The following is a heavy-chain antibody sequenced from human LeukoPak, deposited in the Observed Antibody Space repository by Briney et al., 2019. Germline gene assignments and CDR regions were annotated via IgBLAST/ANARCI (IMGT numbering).Heavy chain of an antibody. CDR3: ARGQWCSSTSCYGEDYFDY. CDR1: GYTFTSYD. D-gene: IGHD2-2*01. V-gene: IGHV1-8*01. J-gene: IGHJ4*02. Sequence: ASVKVSCKASGYTFTSYDINWVRQATGQGLEWMGWMNPNSGNTGYAQKFQGRVTMTRNTSISTAYMELSSLRSEDTAVYYCARGQWCSSTSCYGEDYFDYWGQGTLVTVSS. CDR2: MNPNSGNT.